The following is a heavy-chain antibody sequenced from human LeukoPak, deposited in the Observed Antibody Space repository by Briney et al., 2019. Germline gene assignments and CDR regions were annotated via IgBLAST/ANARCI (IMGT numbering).Heavy chain of an antibody. J-gene: IGHJ5*02. CDR2: IYYSGST. D-gene: IGHD6-19*01. Sequence: KTSETQSPTCTVSAGSISSYYCSWIRQPSGQGLEWIGYIYYSGSTDFNPSLKSWVTISVDTSNNQFSLKLSSVTAADTAVYYCARMVDPAGEQWLFGRWFDPWGQGTLVTVSS. CDR1: AGSISSYY. V-gene: IGHV4-59*01. CDR3: ARMVDPAGEQWLFGRWFDP.